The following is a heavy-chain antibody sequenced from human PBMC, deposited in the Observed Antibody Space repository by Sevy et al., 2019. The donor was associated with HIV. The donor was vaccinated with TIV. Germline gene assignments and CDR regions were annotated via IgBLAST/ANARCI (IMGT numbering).Heavy chain of an antibody. CDR2: IKQDGSVK. CDR1: GFSLNSYW. J-gene: IGHJ4*02. V-gene: IGHV3-7*01. Sequence: GGSLRLSCAASGFSLNSYWMSWVRQAPGKGLEWVANIKQDGSVKYYVDSVKGRFTISRDNARSLLYLQMNSLRAEDTALYYCVRAIAADGSFWGQGTLVTVSS. D-gene: IGHD6-13*01. CDR3: VRAIAADGSF.